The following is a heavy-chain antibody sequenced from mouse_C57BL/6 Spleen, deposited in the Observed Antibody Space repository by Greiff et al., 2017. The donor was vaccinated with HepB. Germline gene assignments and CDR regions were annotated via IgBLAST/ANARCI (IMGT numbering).Heavy chain of an antibody. CDR3: TRGRSLAY. Sequence: EVQLVESGAELVRPGASVKLSCTASGFNITDDYMHWVKQRPEQGLEWIGWIDPENGDTEYDSKFKGKATIPADTSSNTSDLQLSSRTSEDTAVYYCTRGRSLAYWGQGTLVTVSA. CDR1: GFNITDDY. CDR2: IDPENGDT. J-gene: IGHJ3*01. V-gene: IGHV14-4*01.